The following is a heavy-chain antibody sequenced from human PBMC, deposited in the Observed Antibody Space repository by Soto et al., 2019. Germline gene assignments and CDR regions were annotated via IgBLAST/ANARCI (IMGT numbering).Heavy chain of an antibody. CDR3: ARDFNYGSGSLPYHYGMDV. CDR1: GGSISSFY. CDR2: IYDSGST. Sequence: RSLTCTVSGGSISSFYWSWIRQPPGKGLEWIGYIYDSGSTNYNPSLKSRVTISVDTSKNQFSLKLNSVTAADTAVYYCARDFNYGSGSLPYHYGMDVWGQGTTVTVSS. J-gene: IGHJ6*02. V-gene: IGHV4-59*01. D-gene: IGHD3-10*01.